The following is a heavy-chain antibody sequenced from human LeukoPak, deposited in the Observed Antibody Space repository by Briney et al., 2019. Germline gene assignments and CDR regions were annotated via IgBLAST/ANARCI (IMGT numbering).Heavy chain of an antibody. D-gene: IGHD1-14*01. CDR3: ASRPRADMGPLDF. Sequence: GGSLRLSCAASGFTFSSYAMSWVRQAPGKGLEWVSSITGSGDRTYYADPVKGRFTISRDNSKNTLYLQMNSLRADETAVYYCASRPRADMGPLDFWGQGTLVTVSS. CDR2: ITGSGDRT. V-gene: IGHV3-23*01. CDR1: GFTFSSYA. J-gene: IGHJ4*02.